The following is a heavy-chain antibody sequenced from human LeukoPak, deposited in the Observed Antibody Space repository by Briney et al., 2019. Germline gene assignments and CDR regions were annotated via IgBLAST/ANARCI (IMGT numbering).Heavy chain of an antibody. D-gene: IGHD6-6*01. CDR1: GGTFSSYA. CDR3: ASRSIAARSQFDY. CDR2: IIPIFGTA. Sequence: ASVKVSCKASGGTFSSYAISWVRQAPGQGLEWMGGIIPIFGTANYAQKFQGRVTITTDESTSTAYMELSSLRSEVTAVYYCASRSIAARSQFDYWGQGTLVTVSS. J-gene: IGHJ4*02. V-gene: IGHV1-69*05.